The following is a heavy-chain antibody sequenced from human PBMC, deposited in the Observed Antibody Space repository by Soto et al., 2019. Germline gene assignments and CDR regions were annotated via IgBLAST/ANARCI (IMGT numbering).Heavy chain of an antibody. CDR3: AKVGYSGSYYPTLYYGMDV. V-gene: IGHV3-23*01. Sequence: PGGSLRLSCAASGFTFSSYAMSWVRQAPGKGLEWVSAISGSGGSTYYADSVKGRFTISRGNSKNTLYLQMNSLRAEDTAVYYCAKVGYSGSYYPTLYYGMDVWGQGTTVTVSS. J-gene: IGHJ6*02. CDR1: GFTFSSYA. D-gene: IGHD1-26*01. CDR2: ISGSGGST.